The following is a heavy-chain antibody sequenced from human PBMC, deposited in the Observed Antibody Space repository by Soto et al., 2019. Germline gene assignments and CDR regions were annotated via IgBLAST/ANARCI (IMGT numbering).Heavy chain of an antibody. CDR1: GLTFTSYA. CDR2: ISGTGAST. Sequence: GGSLRLSCAASGLTFTSYAMNWVRQAPGGGLEWVSGISGTGASTYYADSVRGRFTISRDNSKNTRYLQMNSLRVEDTALYYCGRGVVVVVTAGADYWGQGSLVTVSS. J-gene: IGHJ4*02. CDR3: GRGVVVVVTAGADY. D-gene: IGHD2-15*01. V-gene: IGHV3-23*01.